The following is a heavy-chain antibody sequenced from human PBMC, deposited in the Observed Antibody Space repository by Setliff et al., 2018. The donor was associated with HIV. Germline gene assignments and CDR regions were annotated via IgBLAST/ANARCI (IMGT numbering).Heavy chain of an antibody. CDR2: INHSGST. D-gene: IGHD1-1*01. CDR3: ARERSLITYRRYFDS. CDR1: GGSFSGYY. Sequence: KASETLSLTCAVYGGSFSGYYWSWIRQPPGKGLEWIGEINHSGSTNYNPSLKSRVTISVDTSKNQFSLKVSSVTAADTAVYYCARERSLITYRRYFDSWGQGILVTVSS. J-gene: IGHJ4*02. V-gene: IGHV4-34*01.